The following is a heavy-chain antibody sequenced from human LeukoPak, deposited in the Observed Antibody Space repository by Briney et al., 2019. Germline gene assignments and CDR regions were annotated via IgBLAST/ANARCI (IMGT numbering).Heavy chain of an antibody. CDR3: AKGRKGGRGDAYHV. CDR1: GASMSSFY. D-gene: IGHD3-16*01. V-gene: IGHV4-4*07. Sequence: SETLSLTCAVSGASMSSFYWSWFRQTGVKGLEWIGHISNTGITNYKPSLRSRLMMSVDTSKSQFSVILTSVTAADTAVYYCAKGRKGGRGDAYHVWGPGTRVTVSS. CDR2: ISNTGIT. J-gene: IGHJ3*01.